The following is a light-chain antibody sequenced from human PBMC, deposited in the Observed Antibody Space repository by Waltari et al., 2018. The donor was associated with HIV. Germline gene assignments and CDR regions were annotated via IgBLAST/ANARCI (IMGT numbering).Light chain of an antibody. V-gene: IGLV2-14*03. CDR3: SSYATNTTVI. CDR2: DVT. Sequence: QSALTQPASVSGSPGQSITISCTGTTSDVGGYDFVSWFQQQPGKAPHLLIYDVTSRPSGTSDRFSGSKSGATASLTISGLQAEDEADYYCSSYATNTTVIFGGGTKVTVL. J-gene: IGLJ2*01. CDR1: TSDVGGYDF.